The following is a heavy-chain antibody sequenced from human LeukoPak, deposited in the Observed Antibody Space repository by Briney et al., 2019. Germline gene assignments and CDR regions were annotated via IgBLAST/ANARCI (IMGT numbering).Heavy chain of an antibody. V-gene: IGHV4-31*03. CDR2: IYYSGST. Sequence: PSQTLSLTCTVSGGSISGGGYYWSWIRQHPGKGLEWIGYIYYSGSTYYNPSLKSRVTISVDTSKNQFSLKLSSVTAADTAVYYCARYYSSSPPYYFDYWGQGTLVTVSS. CDR1: GGSISGGGYY. J-gene: IGHJ4*02. CDR3: ARYYSSSPPYYFDY. D-gene: IGHD4-11*01.